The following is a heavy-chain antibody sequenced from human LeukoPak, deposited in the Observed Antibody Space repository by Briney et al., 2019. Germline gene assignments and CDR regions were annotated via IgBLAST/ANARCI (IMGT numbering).Heavy chain of an antibody. CDR1: GFTFSSYS. Sequence: GGSLRLSCAASGFTFSSYSMNWVRQAPGKGLEWVSSISSSSSYIYYADSVKGRFTISRDNAKNSLYLQMNGLRAEDTAVYYCARASPVDYEIDYWGQGTLVTVSS. CDR2: ISSSSSYI. D-gene: IGHD4/OR15-4a*01. CDR3: ARASPVDYEIDY. J-gene: IGHJ4*02. V-gene: IGHV3-21*01.